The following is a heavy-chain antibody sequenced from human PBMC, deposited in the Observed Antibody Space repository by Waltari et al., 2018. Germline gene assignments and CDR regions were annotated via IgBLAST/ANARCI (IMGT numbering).Heavy chain of an antibody. CDR3: ASTTTGAYWYFDI. CDR2: IDPSDSYT. J-gene: IGHJ2*01. CDR1: GYSFNRYW. V-gene: IGHV5-10-1*03. D-gene: IGHD4-17*01. Sequence: EVQLVQSGAEVKKPGESLRISCKGSGYSFNRYWISWVRQMPGKGLEWMGKIDPSDSYTNYSPSFQGHVTISADKSISTAYLQWSSLKASDTAIYYCASTTTGAYWYFDIWGRGTLVTVSS.